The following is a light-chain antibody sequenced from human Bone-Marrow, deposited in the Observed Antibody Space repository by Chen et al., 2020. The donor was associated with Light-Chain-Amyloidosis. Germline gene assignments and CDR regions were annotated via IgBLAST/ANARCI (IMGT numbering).Light chain of an antibody. V-gene: IGLV3-21*02. CDR1: NIGATS. CDR3: QVWDRSSDRTV. CDR2: DDS. J-gene: IGLJ3*02. Sequence: SYVLTQPSSVPVAPGQTATIACGGNNIGATSVHWYQQTPGQAPLLVVYDDSDRPSGIPERLSGSNSGNTATLTISRVEAGDEADYYCQVWDRSSDRTVFGGGTKLAVL.